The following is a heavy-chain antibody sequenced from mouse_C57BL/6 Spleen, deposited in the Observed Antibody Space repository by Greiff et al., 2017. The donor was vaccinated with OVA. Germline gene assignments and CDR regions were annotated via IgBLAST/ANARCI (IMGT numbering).Heavy chain of an antibody. D-gene: IGHD1-1*01. CDR2: ISSGGDYI. CDR1: GFTFSSYA. J-gene: IGHJ4*01. Sequence: EVKLMESGEGLVKPGGSLKLSCAASGFTFSSYAMSWVRQTPEKRLEWVAYISSGGDYIYYADTVKGRFTISRNNARNTLYLQMSSLKSEDTAMYYCTSDNYYDSSPYAMDYWGQGTSVTVSS. CDR3: TSDNYYDSSPYAMDY. V-gene: IGHV5-9-1*02.